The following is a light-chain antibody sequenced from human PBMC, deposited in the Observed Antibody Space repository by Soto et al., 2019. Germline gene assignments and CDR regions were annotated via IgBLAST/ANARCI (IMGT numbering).Light chain of an antibody. Sequence: DIQMTQSPSSLSASVGDRVTITCRASQSISSYLNWYQQKPGKAPKLLIYAASSLQSGVPSRFSGSGSGTDFTRTIRAVQPEDFATYYCQQSYSTPRTFGQGTKVEIK. J-gene: IGKJ1*01. CDR3: QQSYSTPRT. V-gene: IGKV1-39*01. CDR2: AAS. CDR1: QSISSY.